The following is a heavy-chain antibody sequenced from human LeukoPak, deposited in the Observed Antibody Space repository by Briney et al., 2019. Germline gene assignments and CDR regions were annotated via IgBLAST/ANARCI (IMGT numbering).Heavy chain of an antibody. V-gene: IGHV3-23*01. CDR1: GLTFSSYA. CDR3: AKGGYCSSTSCYTGTEYFQH. D-gene: IGHD2-2*02. J-gene: IGHJ1*01. Sequence: TGGSLRLSCAASGLTFSSYAMSWVRQAPGKGLEWVSAISGSGGSTYYADSVKGRFTISRDNSKNTLYLQMNSLRAEDTAVYYCAKGGYCSSTSCYTGTEYFQHWGQGTLVTVSS. CDR2: ISGSGGST.